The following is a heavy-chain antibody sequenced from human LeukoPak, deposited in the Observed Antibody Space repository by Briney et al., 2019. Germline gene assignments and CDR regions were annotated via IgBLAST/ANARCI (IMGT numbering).Heavy chain of an antibody. CDR3: ARATDYGDYHRWFDP. V-gene: IGHV4-61*02. J-gene: IGHJ5*02. CDR1: GGSISSGSYY. Sequence: SEALSLTCTVSGGSISSGSYYWSWIRQPAGKGLEWIGRIYTSGSTNYNPSLKSRVTISVDTSKNQFSLKLSSVTAADTAVYYCARATDYGDYHRWFDPWGQGTLVTVSS. CDR2: IYTSGST. D-gene: IGHD4-17*01.